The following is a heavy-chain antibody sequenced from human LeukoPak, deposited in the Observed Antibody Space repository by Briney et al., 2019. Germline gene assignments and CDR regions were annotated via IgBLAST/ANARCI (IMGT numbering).Heavy chain of an antibody. D-gene: IGHD3-10*01. V-gene: IGHV3-23*01. CDR1: GFTFSSYA. J-gene: IGHJ5*02. Sequence: QPGGSLRLSCAASGFTFSSYAMSWVRQAPGKGLEWVSAISGSGGSTYYADSVKGRFTISRDNSKNTLYLQMNSLRAEDTAVYYCAKDLGDYYGSGSLSWGQGTLVTVSS. CDR2: ISGSGGST. CDR3: AKDLGDYYGSGSLS.